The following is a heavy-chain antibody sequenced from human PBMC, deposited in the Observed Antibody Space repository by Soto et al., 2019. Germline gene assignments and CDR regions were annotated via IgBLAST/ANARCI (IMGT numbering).Heavy chain of an antibody. D-gene: IGHD3-10*01. Sequence: QVQLVQSGAEVKKPGASVKVSCKASGGTFSSYAISWVRQAPGQGLEWMGGIIPIFGTANYAQKFQGRVTITADESTSTAYMELSSLRSEDTAVYYCARYHSGSGKKPLYYYYGMDVWGQGTTVTVSS. CDR2: IIPIFGTA. CDR3: ARYHSGSGKKPLYYYYGMDV. J-gene: IGHJ6*02. CDR1: GGTFSSYA. V-gene: IGHV1-69*01.